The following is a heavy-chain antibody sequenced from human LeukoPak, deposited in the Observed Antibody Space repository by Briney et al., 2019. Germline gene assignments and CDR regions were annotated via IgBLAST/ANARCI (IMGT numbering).Heavy chain of an antibody. CDR3: ARGNPYGDNDY. J-gene: IGHJ4*02. CDR1: GGSISRYY. CDR2: IYYSGST. D-gene: IGHD4-17*01. Sequence: PSETLSLTCTVSGGSISRYYWSWIRQHPGKGLEWIGYIYYSGSTYSNPSLKSRLTMSVDISKNQFSLKLSSVTAADTAVYYCARGNPYGDNDYWGQGTLVTVSS. V-gene: IGHV4-59*06.